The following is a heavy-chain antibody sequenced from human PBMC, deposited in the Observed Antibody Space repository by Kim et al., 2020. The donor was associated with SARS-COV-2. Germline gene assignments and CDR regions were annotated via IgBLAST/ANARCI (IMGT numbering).Heavy chain of an antibody. J-gene: IGHJ4*02. V-gene: IGHV4-4*02. CDR3: ARDGWGLDY. D-gene: IGHD1-26*01. Sequence: GRPHYSPSLKSRVTISVDKAKNQFSLKLSSVTAADTAVYYCARDGWGLDYWGQGTLVTVSS. CDR2: GRP.